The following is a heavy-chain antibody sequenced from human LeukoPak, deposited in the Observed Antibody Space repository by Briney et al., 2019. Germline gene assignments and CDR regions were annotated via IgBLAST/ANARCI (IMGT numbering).Heavy chain of an antibody. CDR2: IIPILGIA. V-gene: IGHV1-69*02. D-gene: IGHD3-22*01. CDR1: GGTFSSYT. Sequence: ASVKVSCKASGGTFSSYTISSVRQAPGQGLEWMGRIIPILGIANYAQKFQGRVTITADKSTSTAYVELSSLRSEDTAVYYCARVPYYYDSSGYPPLWGQGTLVTVSS. J-gene: IGHJ4*02. CDR3: ARVPYYYDSSGYPPL.